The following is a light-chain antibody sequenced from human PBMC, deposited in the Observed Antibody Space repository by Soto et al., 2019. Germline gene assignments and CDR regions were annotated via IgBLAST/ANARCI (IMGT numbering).Light chain of an antibody. J-gene: IGLJ2*01. CDR1: SSNIGSNY. CDR2: ENN. Sequence: QSVLTQPPSVSAAPGQKVTISCSGSSSNIGSNYVSWYQQLPGTAPKLLIYENNKRPSEIPDRFSGSKSATSATLGITGLQTGDEADYYCGTWDSSLSGGIFGGGTKVTVL. CDR3: GTWDSSLSGGI. V-gene: IGLV1-51*02.